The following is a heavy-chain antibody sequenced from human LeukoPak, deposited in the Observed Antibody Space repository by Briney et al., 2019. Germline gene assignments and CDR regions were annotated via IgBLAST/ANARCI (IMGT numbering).Heavy chain of an antibody. CDR2: IYHSGRT. V-gene: IGHV4-4*02. CDR1: GGSISSSNW. Sequence: SQTLSLTCAVSGGSISSSNWWSGVRLPPGKGLGWIREIYHSGRTNYNPSLKSQVTISVDKSKNQFSLKLGSVTAADTAVYYCARVGGLRLFDYWGQGTLVTVSS. J-gene: IGHJ4*02. CDR3: ARVGGLRLFDY. D-gene: IGHD5-12*01.